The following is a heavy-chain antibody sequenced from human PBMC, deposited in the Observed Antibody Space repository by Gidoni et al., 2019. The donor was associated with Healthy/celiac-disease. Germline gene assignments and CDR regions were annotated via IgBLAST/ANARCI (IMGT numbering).Heavy chain of an antibody. CDR1: GFPFGDYA. V-gene: IGHV3-49*03. J-gene: IGHJ4*02. D-gene: IGHD3-22*01. CDR2: IRSKAYGGTT. CDR3: TRVLANYYDSSGYLDY. Sequence: EVQLVESGGGLVQPGRSLRLSCTASGFPFGDYAMSWFRQAPGKGLEWVGFIRSKAYGGTTEYAASVKGRFTISRDDSKSIAYLQMNSLKTEDTAVYYCTRVLANYYDSSGYLDYWGQGTLVTVSS.